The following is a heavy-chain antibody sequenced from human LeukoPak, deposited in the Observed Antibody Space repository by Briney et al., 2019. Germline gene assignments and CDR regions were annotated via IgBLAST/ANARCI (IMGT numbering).Heavy chain of an antibody. CDR3: ARGTLRYFDWSLLFDY. D-gene: IGHD3-9*01. J-gene: IGHJ4*02. CDR1: GFTSSRSA. V-gene: IGHV3-30*04. Sequence: SLRLSCAAPGFTSSRSAMHCGRHALGKGLGWVGDISYDGSNKYYADSVKGRFTISRDNSKNTLYLQMNSLRAEDTAVYYCARGTLRYFDWSLLFDYWGQGTLVTVSS. CDR2: ISYDGSNK.